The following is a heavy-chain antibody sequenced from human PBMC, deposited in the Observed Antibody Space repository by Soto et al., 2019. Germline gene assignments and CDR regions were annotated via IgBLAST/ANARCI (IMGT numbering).Heavy chain of an antibody. Sequence: QVRLVQSGAEVKRPGASVRASCKASGYTFTNYGITWVRQVPGQGLEWMGWASAYNRNTNYAQKFEDRVIMTTDTSTGTAHMELRSLRYDDTALYFCARERQWEPLLYWGQGTLVTVSS. D-gene: IGHD1-26*01. CDR2: ASAYNRNT. CDR3: ARERQWEPLLY. CDR1: GYTFTNYG. V-gene: IGHV1-18*01. J-gene: IGHJ4*02.